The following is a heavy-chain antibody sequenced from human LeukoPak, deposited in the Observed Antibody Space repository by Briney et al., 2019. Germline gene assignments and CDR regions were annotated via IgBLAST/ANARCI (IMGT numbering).Heavy chain of an antibody. CDR3: ARGDPNVDY. CDR1: GDSISSGGYY. Sequence: YPSQTLSLTCTVSGDSISSGGYYWSWIRQPPGKGLDYIGYIYYSGSTYYNPSLKSRVTISVDTSKNQFSLKLSSVTAADTAVYYCARGDPNVDYWGQGTLVTVSS. CDR2: IYYSGST. J-gene: IGHJ4*02. V-gene: IGHV4-31*03.